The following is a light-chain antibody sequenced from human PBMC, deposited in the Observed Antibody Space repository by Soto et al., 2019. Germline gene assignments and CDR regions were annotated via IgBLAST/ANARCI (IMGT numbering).Light chain of an antibody. Sequence: DIPMTQSPSSLSASVGDRVTITCRASQSISSSLNWYQQKPGKAPKLLIYAASSLQSGVPSRFSGSGSGTDFTLTISSLQPEDFATYYCQQSYSTLGAFGQGTKVEIK. V-gene: IGKV1-39*01. CDR3: QQSYSTLGA. J-gene: IGKJ1*01. CDR2: AAS. CDR1: QSISSS.